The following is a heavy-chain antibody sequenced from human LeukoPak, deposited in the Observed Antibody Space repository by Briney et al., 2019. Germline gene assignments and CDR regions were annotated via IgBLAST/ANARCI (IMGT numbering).Heavy chain of an antibody. CDR1: GYSISSGYY. CDR3: AIHYYDSSGYYFGAFDI. Sequence: SETLSLTCTVSGYSISSGYYWGWIRQPPGKGLEWIGSIYHSGSTYYNPSLKSRVTISVDTSKNQFSLKLSSVTAADTAVYYCAIHYYDSSGYYFGAFDIWGQGTMVTVSS. CDR2: IYHSGST. V-gene: IGHV4-38-2*02. J-gene: IGHJ3*02. D-gene: IGHD3-22*01.